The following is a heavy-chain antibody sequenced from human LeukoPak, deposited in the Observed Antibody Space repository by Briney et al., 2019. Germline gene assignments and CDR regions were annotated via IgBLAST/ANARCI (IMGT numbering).Heavy chain of an antibody. J-gene: IGHJ4*02. CDR1: GFTFRTYG. CDR3: ARESFAARWD. D-gene: IGHD6-6*01. Sequence: GRSLRLSCAASGFTFRTYGMHWVRQAPGKGLEWVAFISFDGSKKYFADSVKGRFTISRDNSENTLYLQMNSLRPDDTAVYYCARESFAARWDWGQGTLVTVSS. V-gene: IGHV3-30*03. CDR2: ISFDGSKK.